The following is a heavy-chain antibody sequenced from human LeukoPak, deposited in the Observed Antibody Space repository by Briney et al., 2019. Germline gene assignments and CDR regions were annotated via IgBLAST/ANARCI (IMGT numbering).Heavy chain of an antibody. CDR2: ISSSSSYI. CDR3: ARDYDILTGEDY. CDR1: GFTFSSYS. J-gene: IGHJ4*02. Sequence: PGGSLRLSXAASGFTFSSYSMNWVRQAPGKGLEWVSSISSSSSYIYYADSVKGRFTISRDNAKNSLYLQMNSLRAEDTAVYCCARDYDILTGEDYWGQGTLVTVSS. V-gene: IGHV3-21*01. D-gene: IGHD3-9*01.